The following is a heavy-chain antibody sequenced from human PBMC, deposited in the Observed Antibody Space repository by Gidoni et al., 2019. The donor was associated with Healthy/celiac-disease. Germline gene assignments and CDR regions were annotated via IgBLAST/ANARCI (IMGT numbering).Heavy chain of an antibody. J-gene: IGHJ4*02. CDR2: ISGSGGST. V-gene: IGHV3-23*01. CDR3: AKCGENDVRSDYFDY. Sequence: EVQLLESGGGLVQPGGSLRLSCAASGVTFSSYAMSWVRQAPGKGLEWVSAISGSGGSTYYADSVKGRFTISRDNSKNTLYLQMNSLRAEDTAVYYCAKCGENDVRSDYFDYWGQGTLVTVSS. D-gene: IGHD1-1*01. CDR1: GVTFSSYA.